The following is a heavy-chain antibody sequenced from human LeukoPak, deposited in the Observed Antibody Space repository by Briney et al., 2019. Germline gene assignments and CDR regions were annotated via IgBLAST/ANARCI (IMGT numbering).Heavy chain of an antibody. CDR1: TDTCSSYD. Sequence: VKVASNTYTDTCSSYDISRLRQAPGQGLEWMGGIIPIFGTANYAQKFQGRVTITTDESTSTAYMELSSLRSEDTAVYYCARETSHDYGGNSFDYWGQGTLVTVSS. D-gene: IGHD4-23*01. CDR3: ARETSHDYGGNSFDY. V-gene: IGHV1-69*13. CDR2: IIPIFGTA. J-gene: IGHJ4*02.